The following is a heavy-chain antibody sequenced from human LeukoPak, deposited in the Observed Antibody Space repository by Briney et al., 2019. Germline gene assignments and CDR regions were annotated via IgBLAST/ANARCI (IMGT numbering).Heavy chain of an antibody. J-gene: IGHJ6*03. CDR2: ISAYNGNT. CDR1: GGTFSSYL. D-gene: IGHD6-13*01. Sequence: GSSVKVSCKASGGTFSSYLISWVRQAPGQGLEWMGWISAYNGNTNYAQKLQGRVTMTTDTSTSTAYMELRSLRSDDTAVYYCARVDASRDYYYMDVWGKGTTVTVSS. V-gene: IGHV1-18*01. CDR3: ARVDASRDYYYMDV.